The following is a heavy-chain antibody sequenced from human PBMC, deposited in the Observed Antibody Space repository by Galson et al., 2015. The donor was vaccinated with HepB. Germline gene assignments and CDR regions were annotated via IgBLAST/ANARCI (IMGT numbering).Heavy chain of an antibody. D-gene: IGHD4-17*01. Sequence: SLRLSCAASGFSFSNYGMHWVRQAPGKGLEWLAVIAHDATYRDHADSVKGRFTISRDNSRNTLYLHVDGLRAEDTAVYYCARDLTVTTDNSFDIWGQGTLVTVSS. CDR3: ARDLTVTTDNSFDI. V-gene: IGHV3-33*05. CDR1: GFSFSNYG. CDR2: IAHDATYR. J-gene: IGHJ3*02.